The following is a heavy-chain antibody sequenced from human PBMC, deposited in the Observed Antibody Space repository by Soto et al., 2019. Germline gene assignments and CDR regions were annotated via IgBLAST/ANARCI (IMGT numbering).Heavy chain of an antibody. CDR1: GASLSPNY. J-gene: IGHJ4*02. Sequence: QVQLQESGPGLVKPSETLSLRCSVSGASLSPNYWSWIRQPPGKGLEWIVYIYYAGTTTYNPSLKSRLTISLNTSKNEVSLELTSVTAADTAVYYCARLGAFYQALDSWGQGTLVTVSS. CDR2: IYYAGTT. D-gene: IGHD2-2*01. CDR3: ARLGAFYQALDS. V-gene: IGHV4-59*08.